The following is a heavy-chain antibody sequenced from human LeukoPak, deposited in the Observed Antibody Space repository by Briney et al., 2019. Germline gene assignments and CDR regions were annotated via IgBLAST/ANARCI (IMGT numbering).Heavy chain of an antibody. Sequence: SETLSLTCTVPGGSMTTHHWNWIRQTPGKGLEWIGYVFDSGRTKENPSLKSRVTLSADTSKNQLSLRLSSVTAADTAVYYCTTIKRGNIFGYFDFWGQGTLVTVSS. CDR2: VFDSGRT. CDR3: TTIKRGNIFGYFDF. D-gene: IGHD5-18*01. V-gene: IGHV4-59*11. CDR1: GGSMTTHH. J-gene: IGHJ4*02.